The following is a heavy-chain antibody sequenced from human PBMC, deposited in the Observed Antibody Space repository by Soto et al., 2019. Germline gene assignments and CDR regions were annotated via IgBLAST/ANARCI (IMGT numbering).Heavy chain of an antibody. D-gene: IGHD5-12*01. CDR1: GRPVSSYY. Sequence: QVQLQESGPGLVKPSEALSLTCTVSGRPVSSYYWSWIRQPPGKGLEWIGYVYYRGCTNYNPSLKSRATISVDMSKNQFSLNLTSVTVADTAVYYCARDPRYTGYDFGVDYWGQGTLVTVSS. CDR3: ARDPRYTGYDFGVDY. CDR2: VYYRGCT. J-gene: IGHJ4*02. V-gene: IGHV4-59*02.